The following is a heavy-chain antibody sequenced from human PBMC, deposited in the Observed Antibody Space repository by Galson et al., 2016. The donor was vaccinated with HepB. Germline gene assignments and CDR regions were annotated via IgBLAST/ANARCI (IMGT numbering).Heavy chain of an antibody. CDR3: ARPVYGDRHAFDT. Sequence: SETLSLTCTVSGGSISSTGYYWGWIRQPPGKGLEWIGSFYYSGSTYYNPSLKSRVTISVDTSKNQSSLKLSSVTAADTAVYYCARPVYGDRHAFDTWGQGTMVTVSS. V-gene: IGHV4-39*01. J-gene: IGHJ3*02. CDR2: FYYSGST. CDR1: GGSISSTGYY. D-gene: IGHD4-17*01.